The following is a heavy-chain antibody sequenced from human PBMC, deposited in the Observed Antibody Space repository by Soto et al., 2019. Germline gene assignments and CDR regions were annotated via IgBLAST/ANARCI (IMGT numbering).Heavy chain of an antibody. CDR1: GYDFTAYD. D-gene: IGHD6-13*01. CDR2: MNPINGAT. CDR3: GRGPSPRAPAGGTPYYYAMDV. V-gene: IGHV1-8*02. J-gene: IGHJ6*02. Sequence: VASVKVSCKASGYDFTAYDINWVRQASGQGLEWMGWMNPINGATGSARRFQGRVSMTRNTATGTAYLELTSLRSDDSAVYYCGRGPSPRAPAGGTPYYYAMDVWGQGXTVTVYS.